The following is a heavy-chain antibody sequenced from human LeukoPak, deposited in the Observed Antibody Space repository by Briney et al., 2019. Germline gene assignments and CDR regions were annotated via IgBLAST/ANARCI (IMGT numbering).Heavy chain of an antibody. CDR1: GGSISSYY. J-gene: IGHJ6*02. V-gene: IGHV4-59*01. CDR3: ARDAGSPPPLYYYYGMDV. Sequence: SETLSLTCTVSGGSISSYYWSWIRQPPGKGLEWIGYIYYSGSTNYNPSLKSRVTISVDTSRNQFSLKLSSVTAADTAVYYCARDAGSPPPLYYYYGMDVWGQGTTVTVSS. CDR2: IYYSGST. D-gene: IGHD1-26*01.